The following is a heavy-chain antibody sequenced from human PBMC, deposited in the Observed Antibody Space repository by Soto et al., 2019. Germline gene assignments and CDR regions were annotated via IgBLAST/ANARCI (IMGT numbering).Heavy chain of an antibody. Sequence: QVQLQESGPGLVKPSQTLSLTCTVSGGSISSGGYYWSWIRQHPGKGLEWIGYIYYSGSTYYNPSLKSRVIIAVDTSKNQFSLKLSSVTAADTAVYYFATEPLRWNDTGGAFDIWGQGTMVTVSS. CDR1: GGSISSGGYY. CDR3: ATEPLRWNDTGGAFDI. V-gene: IGHV4-31*03. D-gene: IGHD1-1*01. J-gene: IGHJ3*02. CDR2: IYYSGST.